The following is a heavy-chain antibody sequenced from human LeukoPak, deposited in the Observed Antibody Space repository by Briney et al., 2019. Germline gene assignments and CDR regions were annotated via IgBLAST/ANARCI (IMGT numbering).Heavy chain of an antibody. V-gene: IGHV3-64*02. CDR2: ISTNGDRT. CDR1: GFTFSNSA. Sequence: PGGSLRLSCGASGFTFSNSAMYWVRQAPGKGLEFVSVISTNGDRTYYADSVKGRLTISRDNSKNTLYLQMGSLRADDMAVYYCARGVAISSSGWYDTFDYWGQGALVTISS. D-gene: IGHD6-19*01. J-gene: IGHJ4*02. CDR3: ARGVAISSSGWYDTFDY.